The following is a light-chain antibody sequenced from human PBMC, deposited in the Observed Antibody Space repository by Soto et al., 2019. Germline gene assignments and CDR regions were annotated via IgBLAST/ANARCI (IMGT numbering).Light chain of an antibody. J-gene: IGKJ1*01. Sequence: PGERATLSCRASQSVSSNYLAWYQQKPGQTPKVLIYRASTRATGIPDRFSGSGSGTDFTLTISRLEPEDFAVYYCQQYGTSPQTFGQGTKVDI. CDR2: RAS. CDR3: QQYGTSPQT. V-gene: IGKV3-20*01. CDR1: QSVSSNY.